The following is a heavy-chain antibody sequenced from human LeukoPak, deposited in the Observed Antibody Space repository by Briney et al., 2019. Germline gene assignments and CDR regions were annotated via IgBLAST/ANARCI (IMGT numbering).Heavy chain of an antibody. J-gene: IGHJ6*02. CDR2: ISSRSSFI. Sequence: GGSLRLSCAASGFTFSSYSMNWVRQAPGKGLEWVSSISSRSSFIYYADSVKGRFTISRDNAKDSLYLQMNSLRTEDTALFYCAREGQAFYGMDLWGQGTTVTVSS. CDR3: AREGQAFYGMDL. CDR1: GFTFSSYS. V-gene: IGHV3-21*01.